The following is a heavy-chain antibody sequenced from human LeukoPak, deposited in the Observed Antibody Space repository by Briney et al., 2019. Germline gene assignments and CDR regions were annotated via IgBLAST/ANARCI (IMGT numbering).Heavy chain of an antibody. Sequence: PGGSLRLSCAPSGFTFSSYSMNWVRQAPGKGLEWVSSISSSSSYIYSADSVKGRFTISRDNAKNSLYLQMNSLRAEDTAVYYCARGRLDYGDYLNWFDPWGQGTLVTVPS. J-gene: IGHJ5*02. CDR1: GFTFSSYS. CDR3: ARGRLDYGDYLNWFDP. CDR2: ISSSSSYI. D-gene: IGHD4-17*01. V-gene: IGHV3-21*01.